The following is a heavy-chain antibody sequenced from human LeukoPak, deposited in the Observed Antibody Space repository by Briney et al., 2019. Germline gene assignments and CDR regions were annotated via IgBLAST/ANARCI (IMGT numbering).Heavy chain of an antibody. J-gene: IGHJ3*02. D-gene: IGHD2-15*01. CDR3: ARVPQFQDRAFDT. CDR2: IYHSGST. V-gene: IGHV4-38-2*02. Sequence: SETLSLTCIVSGYSISSDYFWGWIRQPPGKGLEWIGNIYHSGSTHYNPSPTSRVTISVDTSKNQFSLKLSSVTAADTAVYYCARVPQFQDRAFDTWGQGIMVTVSS. CDR1: GYSISSDYF.